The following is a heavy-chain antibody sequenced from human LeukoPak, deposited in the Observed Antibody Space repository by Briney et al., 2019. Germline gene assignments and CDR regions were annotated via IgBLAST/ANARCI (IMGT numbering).Heavy chain of an antibody. Sequence: GGSLRLSCAGSGFTFNNYAMSWVRQTPRKGLEWVSTIMISGDDTYYADSVKGRFTISRDNSKNTLYLQMNSLRAEDTAVYYCASRLIPGYGMDVWGQGTTVTVSS. J-gene: IGHJ6*02. CDR3: ASRLIPGYGMDV. D-gene: IGHD2-2*01. CDR2: IMISGDDT. CDR1: GFTFNNYA. V-gene: IGHV3-23*01.